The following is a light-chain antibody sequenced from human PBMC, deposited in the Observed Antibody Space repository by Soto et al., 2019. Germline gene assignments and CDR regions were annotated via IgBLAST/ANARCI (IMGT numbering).Light chain of an antibody. CDR3: QTWGTGIRGV. CDR2: VNSDGSH. CDR1: SGYSSYA. J-gene: IGLJ2*01. V-gene: IGLV4-69*01. Sequence: QSVLTQSPSASASLGASVKFTCTLSSGYSSYAIAWHQQQPEKGPRYLMKVNSDGSHTKGDGIPDRFSGSSSGAERYLTISSLQSEDEADYYCQTWGTGIRGVFGGGTKVTVL.